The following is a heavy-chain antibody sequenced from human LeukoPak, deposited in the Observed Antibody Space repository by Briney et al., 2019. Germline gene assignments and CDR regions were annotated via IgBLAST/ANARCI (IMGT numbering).Heavy chain of an antibody. Sequence: SETLSLTCTVSGGSISSSSYYWGWIRQPPGKGLEWIGSIYYSGSTYYNPSLKSRVTISVDTSKNQFSLKLSSVTAADTAVYYCAREWDYDFWSGAIIDYWGQGTLVTVSS. CDR1: GGSISSSSYY. V-gene: IGHV4-39*07. CDR2: IYYSGST. D-gene: IGHD3-3*01. CDR3: AREWDYDFWSGAIIDY. J-gene: IGHJ4*02.